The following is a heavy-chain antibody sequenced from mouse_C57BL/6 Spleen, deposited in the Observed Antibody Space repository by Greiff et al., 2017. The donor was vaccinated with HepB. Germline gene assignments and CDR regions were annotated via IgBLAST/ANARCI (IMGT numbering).Heavy chain of an antibody. V-gene: IGHV1-50*01. CDR3: ARSGDGYFDY. CDR1: GYTFTSYW. D-gene: IGHD2-3*01. CDR2: IDPSDSYT. Sequence: QVQLQQPGAELVKPGASVKLSCKASGYTFTSYWMQWVKQRPGQGLEWIGEIDPSDSYTNYNQKFKGKATLTVDTSSSTAYMQLSSLTSEDSAVYYCARSGDGYFDYWGQGTTLTVSS. J-gene: IGHJ2*01.